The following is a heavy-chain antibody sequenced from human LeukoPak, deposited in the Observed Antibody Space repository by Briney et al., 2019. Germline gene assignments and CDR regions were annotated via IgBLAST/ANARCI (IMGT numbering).Heavy chain of an antibody. D-gene: IGHD2-15*01. CDR1: GFTVSSNY. Sequence: GGSLRLSCAASGFTVSSNYMSWVRQAPGKGLEWVSVIYSGGSTYYADSVKGRFTISRDNSKNTLYLQMNSLRAEDTAVYYCARDGEYCSGGNCYPPTYYYGMDVWGQGTTVTVSS. CDR2: IYSGGST. J-gene: IGHJ6*02. V-gene: IGHV3-53*01. CDR3: ARDGEYCSGGNCYPPTYYYGMDV.